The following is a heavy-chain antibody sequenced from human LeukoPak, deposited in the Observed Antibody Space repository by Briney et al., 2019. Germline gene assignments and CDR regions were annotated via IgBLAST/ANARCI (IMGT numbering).Heavy chain of an antibody. Sequence: GGSLRLSCAASGLTYTDFWMHWVRQAPGKGLEWVSLIKNVGSVTRYADSVKGRYIISRDDAKNTLDLQMNSLKVDDTAVYYCATGHSYGYDYWGQGILVTVSS. CDR1: GLTYTDFW. V-gene: IGHV3-74*01. J-gene: IGHJ4*02. CDR3: ATGHSYGYDY. CDR2: IKNVGSVT. D-gene: IGHD5-18*01.